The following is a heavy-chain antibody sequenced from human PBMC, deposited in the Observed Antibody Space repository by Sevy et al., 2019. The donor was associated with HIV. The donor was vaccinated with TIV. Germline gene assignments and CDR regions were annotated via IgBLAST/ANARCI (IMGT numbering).Heavy chain of an antibody. D-gene: IGHD5-18*01. CDR3: AKAQTAMVTYFDY. CDR1: GFTFSSYG. Sequence: GGSLRLSCEASGFTFSSYGIHWVRQAPGKGLEWVAVISYDGSNKYYADSVKGRFTISRDNSKNTLYLQMNSLRAEDTAVYYCAKAQTAMVTYFDYWGQGTLVTVSS. V-gene: IGHV3-30*18. CDR2: ISYDGSNK. J-gene: IGHJ4*02.